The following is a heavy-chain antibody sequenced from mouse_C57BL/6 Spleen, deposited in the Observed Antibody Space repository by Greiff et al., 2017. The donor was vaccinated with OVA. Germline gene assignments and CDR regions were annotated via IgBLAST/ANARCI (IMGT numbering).Heavy chain of an antibody. CDR1: GFTFSDYY. V-gene: IGHV5-12*01. Sequence: VESGGGLVQPGGSLKLSRAASGFTFSDYYMYWVRQTPEKRLEWVAYICNGGGSTYYPDTVKGRFTISRDNATNTIYLRMSRLKSENTAMYYCARGGCYAMDYWGQGTSVTVSS. CDR2: ICNGGGST. CDR3: ARGGCYAMDY. J-gene: IGHJ4*01.